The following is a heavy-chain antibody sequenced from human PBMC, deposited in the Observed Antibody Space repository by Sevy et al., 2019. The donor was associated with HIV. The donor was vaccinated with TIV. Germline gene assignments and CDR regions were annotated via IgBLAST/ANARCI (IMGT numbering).Heavy chain of an antibody. J-gene: IGHJ4*01. CDR2: ISDDGNNK. V-gene: IGHV3-30*04. D-gene: IGHD5-18*01. CDR3: VREGLGGFSYSLDC. Sequence: GGSLRLSCTAFGFTFSTYAMYWVRQAPGKGLEWVAVISDDGNNKDYADSVKGRFTISRDNSKNTLYLQMNSLRAEDTAVYYCVREGLGGFSYSLDCGGQGTLVTVSS. CDR1: GFTFSTYA.